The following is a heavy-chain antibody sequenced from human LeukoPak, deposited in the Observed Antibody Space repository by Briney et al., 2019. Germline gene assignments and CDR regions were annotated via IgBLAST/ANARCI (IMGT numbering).Heavy chain of an antibody. CDR1: GFTFSTYF. Sequence: GGSLRLSCAASGFTFSTYFLHWVRQAPGKGLEWVADIASDGSHTFCVESVKGRFTISRDNSKNTLYLQMNSLRAEDTAVYFCARERQDTILHSGAFDIWGQGTMVTVSS. V-gene: IGHV3-30-3*01. J-gene: IGHJ3*02. CDR3: ARERQDTILHSGAFDI. CDR2: IASDGSHT. D-gene: IGHD2-21*01.